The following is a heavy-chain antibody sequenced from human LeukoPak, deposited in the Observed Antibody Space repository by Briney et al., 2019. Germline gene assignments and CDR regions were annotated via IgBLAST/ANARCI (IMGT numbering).Heavy chain of an antibody. CDR1: GGSFNEYH. CDR3: ARERRVEVSARKTVAFDM. V-gene: IGHV4-34*01. D-gene: IGHD5/OR15-5a*01. J-gene: IGHJ3*02. Sequence: PSETLSLTCAVYGGSFNEYHWSWIRQPPGKGLEWIGEINYTGRTHYNPSLTSRVTISIDMSERQFSLRMTSVTAADTAVYYCARERRVEVSARKTVAFDMWAQGTMVIVSS. CDR2: INYTGRT.